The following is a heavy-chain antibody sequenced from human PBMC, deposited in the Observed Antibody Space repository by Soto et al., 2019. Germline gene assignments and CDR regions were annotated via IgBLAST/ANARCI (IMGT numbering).Heavy chain of an antibody. CDR2: MNPNSGNT. CDR1: GYTFTSYD. Sequence: ASVKVSCKASGYTFTSYDIKWVRQATGQGLEWMGWMNPNSGNTGYAQKFQGRVTMTRNTSISTAYMELSSLRSEDTAVYYCARVLRFLEWSIGYWGQGTLVTVSS. CDR3: ARVLRFLEWSIGY. D-gene: IGHD3-3*01. V-gene: IGHV1-8*01. J-gene: IGHJ4*02.